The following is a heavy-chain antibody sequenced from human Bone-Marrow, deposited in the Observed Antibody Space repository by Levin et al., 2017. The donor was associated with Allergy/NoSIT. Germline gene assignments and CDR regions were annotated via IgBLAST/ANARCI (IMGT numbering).Heavy chain of an antibody. Sequence: QSGGSLRLSCAASGFIFSNYAMNWVRQAPGKGLEWVSQISGSGGNTHYADSVKGRFTFSRDNSKNTLYLQMNSLRAEDTAVYYCAGYDTSAYQSPFDYWGQGALVTVSS. D-gene: IGHD3-22*01. J-gene: IGHJ4*02. CDR3: AGYDTSAYQSPFDY. CDR1: GFIFSNYA. CDR2: ISGSGGNT. V-gene: IGHV3-23*01.